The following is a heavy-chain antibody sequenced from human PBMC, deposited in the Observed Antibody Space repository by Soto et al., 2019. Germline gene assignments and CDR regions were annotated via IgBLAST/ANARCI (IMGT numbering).Heavy chain of an antibody. CDR3: AKGSASFSSSSGAAPGLFNY. Sequence: EVQLLESGGGLVQPGGSLRLSFAASGFTFSSYAMSWFRQAPGKGLEWVSGISGSGGSTYSADSVKARFTISRDNSKNTLYVQMNSLRAEDTAVYYCAKGSASFSSSSGAAPGLFNYWGQGTLVTVSS. J-gene: IGHJ4*02. CDR1: GFTFSSYA. CDR2: ISGSGGST. V-gene: IGHV3-23*01. D-gene: IGHD6-6*01.